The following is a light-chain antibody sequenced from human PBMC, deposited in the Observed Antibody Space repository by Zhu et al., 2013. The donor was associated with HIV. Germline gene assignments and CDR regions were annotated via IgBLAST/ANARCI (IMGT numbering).Light chain of an antibody. J-gene: IGKJ2*01. CDR2: GAS. V-gene: IGKV3-15*01. CDR1: QSVSSN. CDR3: QQYNDWTYT. Sequence: EIVMTQSPTTLSVSPGERAALSCRASQSVSSNLAWYQQKPGQAPRLLIYGASTRAAGIPARFSGSGSGTEFTLSISSLQSEDFAVYYCQQYNDWTYTFGQGTKVEI.